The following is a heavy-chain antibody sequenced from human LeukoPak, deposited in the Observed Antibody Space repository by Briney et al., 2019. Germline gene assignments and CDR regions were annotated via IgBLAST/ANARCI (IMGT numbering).Heavy chain of an antibody. J-gene: IGHJ4*02. Sequence: GGSLRLSCSASRFTFSNFFMHWVRQAPGKGLEYVSSISADGGSTFYADSVKGRFTVSRDSSMNTLYLQMSSLRVEDTAVYYCVKDLIGTYAFDYWGQGTLITVSS. CDR1: RFTFSNFF. CDR3: VKDLIGTYAFDY. CDR2: ISADGGST. D-gene: IGHD1-26*01. V-gene: IGHV3-64D*08.